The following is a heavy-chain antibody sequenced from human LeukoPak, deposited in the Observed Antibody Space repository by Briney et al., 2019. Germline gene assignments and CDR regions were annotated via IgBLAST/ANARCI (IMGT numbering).Heavy chain of an antibody. CDR2: IYHNGSA. J-gene: IGHJ5*02. Sequence: SETLSLTCTVSGDSVGGFSWNWIRQPPGKGLEWIGFIYHNGSAYYNPSHKSRSAISVDSSMKHFSLKLKSVTAADTAVYYCAKSVGYLSTYNWFDPWGPGTLVIVSS. D-gene: IGHD5-18*01. CDR1: GDSVGGFS. CDR3: AKSVGYLSTYNWFDP. V-gene: IGHV4-4*09.